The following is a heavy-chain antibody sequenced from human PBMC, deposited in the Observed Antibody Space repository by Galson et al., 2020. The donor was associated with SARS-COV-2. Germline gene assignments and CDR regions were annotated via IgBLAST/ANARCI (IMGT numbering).Heavy chain of an antibody. V-gene: IGHV4-39*07. CDR2: IYYSGST. CDR1: GGSISSSSYY. CDR3: ARGGPYNWFDP. D-gene: IGHD6-25*01. Sequence: SETLSLTCTVSGGSISSSSYYWGWIRQPPGKGLAWIGSIYYSGSTYYNPSLKSRVTISVDTYKNQFSLKLSSVTAADTAVYYCARGGPYNWFDPWGQGTLVTVSS. J-gene: IGHJ5*02.